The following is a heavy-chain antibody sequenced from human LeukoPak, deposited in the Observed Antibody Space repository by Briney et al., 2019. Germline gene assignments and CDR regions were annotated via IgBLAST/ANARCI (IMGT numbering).Heavy chain of an antibody. J-gene: IGHJ5*02. D-gene: IGHD2-21*02. V-gene: IGHV1-18*01. CDR1: GYTFTSYG. CDR2: ISAYNGNA. Sequence: ASVKVSCKASGYTFTSYGISWVRQAPGQGLEWMGWISAYNGNANYAQKLQGRVTMTTDTSTSTAYMELRSLRSDDTAVYYCARDWPSCGGDCYSGGWFDPWGQGTLVTVSS. CDR3: ARDWPSCGGDCYSGGWFDP.